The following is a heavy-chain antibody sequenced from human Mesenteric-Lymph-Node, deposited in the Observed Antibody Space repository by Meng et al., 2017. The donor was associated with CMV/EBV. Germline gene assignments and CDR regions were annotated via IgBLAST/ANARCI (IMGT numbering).Heavy chain of an antibody. D-gene: IGHD2-2*01. CDR3: ARTYCSSTSCSTGLDY. CDR2: INPSSGST. CDR1: GYTFTSNY. Sequence: ASVKVSCKASGYTFTSNYMHWVRQAPGQGLDWMGVINPSSGSTSYAQKFQGRVTLTRDTSTSTVYMELSSLRSEDTAVYYCARTYCSSTSCSTGLDYWGQGTLVTVSS. V-gene: IGHV1-46*01. J-gene: IGHJ4*02.